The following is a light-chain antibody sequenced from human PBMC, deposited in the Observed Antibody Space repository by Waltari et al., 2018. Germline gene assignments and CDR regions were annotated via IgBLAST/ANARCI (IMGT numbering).Light chain of an antibody. V-gene: IGKV3-15*01. Sequence: EIVMTQSPATLSVSPGERATLSCRASQSVSSNLAWYQQKPGQAPRLLIYRASTRATGLPARFSGSGSGTEFTLTISSLQSEDFAVYYCQQHNNWITFGQGTRLEIK. CDR1: QSVSSN. J-gene: IGKJ5*01. CDR3: QQHNNWIT. CDR2: RAS.